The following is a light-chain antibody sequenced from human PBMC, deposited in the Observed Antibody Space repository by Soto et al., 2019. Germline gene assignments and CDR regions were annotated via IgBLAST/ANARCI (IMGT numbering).Light chain of an antibody. V-gene: IGKV2-40*01. Sequence: DIVMTQTPLSLSVPPGGPASISRRSSPSLLASDDGNTYLDWYLQKPXQSPQLXXYTLAYRASGVPDRFSGSGSGTDLTLKISRVEDEDVGVYYCMQRIEFPLITFGQGTRLEI. J-gene: IGKJ5*01. CDR1: PSLLASDDGNTY. CDR2: TLA. CDR3: MQRIEFPLIT.